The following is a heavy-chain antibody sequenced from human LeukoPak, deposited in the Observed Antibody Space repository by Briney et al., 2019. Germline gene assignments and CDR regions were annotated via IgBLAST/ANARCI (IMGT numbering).Heavy chain of an antibody. CDR3: ARGYSGNFFGFDL. Sequence: ASVKVCCKPSGGTFNYAISWVRQAPGQGPEWMGGILPVLGTPHYAQKFQGRLTVTTDEVAATAYMELSSLRSEDTAVYYCARGYSGNFFGFDLWGQGTLVTVSS. CDR2: ILPVLGTP. CDR1: GGTFNYA. V-gene: IGHV1-69*05. D-gene: IGHD5-12*01. J-gene: IGHJ4*02.